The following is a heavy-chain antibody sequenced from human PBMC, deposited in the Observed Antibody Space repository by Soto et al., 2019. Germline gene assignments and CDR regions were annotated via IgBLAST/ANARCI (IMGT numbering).Heavy chain of an antibody. V-gene: IGHV4-39*01. Sequence: GTLSLTCTVSGGSVSNSNYYWGWIRQSPGKGLEWIGSVYYRGRSYSKSSVKSRVTISVDTSKNQFSLNLNSVTASDTAVCYCVSQRTSVLTQAYFDYWGPGALVTVSS. CDR3: VSQRTSVLTQAYFDY. D-gene: IGHD2-8*01. CDR2: VYYRGRS. CDR1: GGSVSNSNYY. J-gene: IGHJ4*02.